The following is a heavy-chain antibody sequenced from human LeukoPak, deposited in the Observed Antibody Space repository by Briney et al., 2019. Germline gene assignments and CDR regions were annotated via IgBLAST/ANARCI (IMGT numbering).Heavy chain of an antibody. CDR3: ASLDYGGNSDWFDP. CDR1: GGSISSSSYY. Sequence: SETLSLTCTVSGGSISSSSYYWGWIRQPPGKGLEWIGSIYYSGSTNYNPSLKSRVTISVDTSKNQFSLKLSSVTAADTAVYYCASLDYGGNSDWFDPWGQGTLVTVSS. CDR2: IYYSGST. V-gene: IGHV4-39*07. J-gene: IGHJ5*02. D-gene: IGHD4-23*01.